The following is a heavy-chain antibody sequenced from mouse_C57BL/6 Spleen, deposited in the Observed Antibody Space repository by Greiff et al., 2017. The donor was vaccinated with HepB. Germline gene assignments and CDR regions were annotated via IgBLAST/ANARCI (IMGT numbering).Heavy chain of an antibody. Sequence: QVQLQQSGPELVKPGASVKISCKASGYTFTDYYINWVKQRPGQGLEWIGWIFPGSGSTYYNEKFKGKATLTVDKSSSTAYMLLSSLTSEDSAVYFCARSLITTVVGDAMDYWGQGTSVTVSS. CDR1: GYTFTDYY. J-gene: IGHJ4*01. CDR3: ARSLITTVVGDAMDY. V-gene: IGHV1-75*01. CDR2: IFPGSGST. D-gene: IGHD1-1*01.